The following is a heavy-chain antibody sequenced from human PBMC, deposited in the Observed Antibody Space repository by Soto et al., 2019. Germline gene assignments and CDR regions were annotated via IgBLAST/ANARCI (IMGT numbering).Heavy chain of an antibody. CDR1: SGSIGTYF. CDR2: IYYSGTT. D-gene: IGHD1-26*01. V-gene: IGHV4-59*01. J-gene: IGHJ3*02. Sequence: QVQLRESGPGLVKPSETLSLTCTVSSGSIGTYFWSWIRQPPGKGLEWIGYIYYSGTTNYNPSLKSRVTIVLDTSKNLFSLRLSSVTAAYTAVYYCARGRGGTYDAFHIWGQGTLVTVSS. CDR3: ARGRGGTYDAFHI.